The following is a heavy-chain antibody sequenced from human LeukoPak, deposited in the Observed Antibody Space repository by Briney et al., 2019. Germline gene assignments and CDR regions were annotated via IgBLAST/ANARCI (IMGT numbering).Heavy chain of an antibody. CDR2: ITRISQNT. J-gene: IGHJ3*01. V-gene: IGHV3-23*01. D-gene: IGHD4-11*01. CDR3: VKDDYCSIPGCVIDALVV. Sequence: GGSLRLSCAASGFPFGDFAMTSVRQVPAGVLQSVSTITRISQNTYYADSVKGRFTISREVYQGMLYLQMNSLRAEDTAMYYCVKDDYCSIPGCVIDALVVWGQGTVVTVSS. CDR1: GFPFGDFA.